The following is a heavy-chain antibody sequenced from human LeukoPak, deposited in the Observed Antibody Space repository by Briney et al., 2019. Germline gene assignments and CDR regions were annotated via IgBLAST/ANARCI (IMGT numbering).Heavy chain of an antibody. Sequence: GGTLRLSCAASGFTFNTYGMSWVRQAPGKGLEWVSGISGSGGATYYADSVKGRFTISRDDPHNTLYLQMNSLRAEDTATYYCARDIRNYYDSGAYGWFDPWGQGTLVPVSS. CDR2: ISGSGGAT. CDR3: ARDIRNYYDSGAYGWFDP. CDR1: GFTFNTYG. V-gene: IGHV3-23*01. D-gene: IGHD3-10*01. J-gene: IGHJ5*02.